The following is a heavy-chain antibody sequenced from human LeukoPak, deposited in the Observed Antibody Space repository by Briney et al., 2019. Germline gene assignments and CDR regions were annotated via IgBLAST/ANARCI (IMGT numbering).Heavy chain of an antibody. V-gene: IGHV1-46*01. CDR2: IIPSDGRT. D-gene: IGHD2-8*01. J-gene: IGHJ4*02. Sequence: GASAKVSCKASGYTLTTYYMHWVRQAPGQGLEWMGIIIPSDGRTTFSQNFQGRVTITRDTSTSTVYMELSSLTSEDTAVYYCARARYAGNQIDYWGQGTLVTVSS. CDR1: GYTLTTYY. CDR3: ARARYAGNQIDY.